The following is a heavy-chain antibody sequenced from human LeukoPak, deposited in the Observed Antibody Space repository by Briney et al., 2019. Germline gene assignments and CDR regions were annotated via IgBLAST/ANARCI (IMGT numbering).Heavy chain of an antibody. CDR3: AKVTTAWWDFDL. J-gene: IGHJ2*01. D-gene: IGHD1-14*01. Sequence: PGGSLRLSCAASKFTFSNAWMSWVRQAPGKGLEWVSALSGSGVSTFSADSVKGRFTISRDNAKNSLYLQMNRLRAEDTAVYYCAKVTTAWWDFDLWGHGTLVTVSS. CDR2: LSGSGVST. V-gene: IGHV3-23*01. CDR1: KFTFSNAW.